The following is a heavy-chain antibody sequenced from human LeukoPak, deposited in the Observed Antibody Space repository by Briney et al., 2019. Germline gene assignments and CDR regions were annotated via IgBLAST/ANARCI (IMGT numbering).Heavy chain of an antibody. V-gene: IGHV4-34*01. Sequence: PSETLSLTCAVYGGSFSGYYWSWIRQPPGKGLEWIGEINHSGSTNYNPSLKSRVTMSADTSTNQFSLKLSSVTAADTAVYYCARQTSRSYWYFDLWGRGTLVTVSS. D-gene: IGHD6-19*01. J-gene: IGHJ2*01. CDR2: INHSGST. CDR3: ARQTSRSYWYFDL. CDR1: GGSFSGYY.